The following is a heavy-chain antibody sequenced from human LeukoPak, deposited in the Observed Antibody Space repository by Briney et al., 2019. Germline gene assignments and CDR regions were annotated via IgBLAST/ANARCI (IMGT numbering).Heavy chain of an antibody. V-gene: IGHV4-34*01. J-gene: IGHJ4*02. D-gene: IGHD1-14*01. Sequence: PSETLSLTCAVYGGSVSGYYWSWIRQSPGKGLEWIGEIKHDGSTKYNSSLKSRVTISIDTSKNQFSLKLSSVTAADTAVYYCARHLLRTSTSFDYWDQGNLVTVSS. CDR3: ARHLLRTSTSFDY. CDR2: IKHDGST. CDR1: GGSVSGYY.